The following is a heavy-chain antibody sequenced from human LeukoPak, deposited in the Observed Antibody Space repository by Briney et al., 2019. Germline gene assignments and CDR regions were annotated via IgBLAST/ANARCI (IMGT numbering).Heavy chain of an antibody. D-gene: IGHD2-2*03. CDR3: ARVDIVVVPAAVSEGGYYYGMDV. V-gene: IGHV1-8*01. Sequence: VASVKVSCKASGYTFTSYDINWVRQATGQGLEWMGWMNPNSGNTGYAQKFQGRVTMTRNTSISTAYMELSSLRSEDTAVYYCARVDIVVVPAAVSEGGYYYGMDVWGQGTTVTVSS. CDR1: GYTFTSYD. CDR2: MNPNSGNT. J-gene: IGHJ6*02.